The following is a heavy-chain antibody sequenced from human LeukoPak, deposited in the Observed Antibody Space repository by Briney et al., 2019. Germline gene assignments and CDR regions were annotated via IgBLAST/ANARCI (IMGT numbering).Heavy chain of an antibody. CDR2: ISWNSGHI. J-gene: IGHJ2*01. V-gene: IGHV3-9*01. CDR3: AKDRRHTVSGGYFDL. D-gene: IGHD3-10*01. CDR1: GFTFDDYA. Sequence: GGSLRLSCAASGFTFDDYAMHWVRQAPGKGLEWVSGISWNSGHIGYADSVKGRFTISRDNAKNSLYLQMNSLRAGDTALYYCAKDRRHTVSGGYFDLWGRGTLVIVSS.